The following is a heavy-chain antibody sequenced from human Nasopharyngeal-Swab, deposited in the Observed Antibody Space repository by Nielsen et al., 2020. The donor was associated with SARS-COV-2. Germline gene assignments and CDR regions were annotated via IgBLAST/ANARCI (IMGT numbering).Heavy chain of an antibody. D-gene: IGHD2-15*01. V-gene: IGHV3-30-3*01. CDR3: ARAKVVVVAASDY. CDR2: ISYDGSNK. Sequence: WIRQPPGKGLEWVAVISYDGSNKYYADSVKGRFTISRDNSKNTLYLQMNSLRAEDTAVYYCARAKVVVVAASDYWGQGTLVTVSS. J-gene: IGHJ4*02.